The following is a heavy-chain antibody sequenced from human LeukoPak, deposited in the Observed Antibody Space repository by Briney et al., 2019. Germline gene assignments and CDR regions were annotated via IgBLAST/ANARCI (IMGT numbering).Heavy chain of an antibody. CDR2: IDPSDSYT. CDR1: GYSFTSYW. CDR3: ARLPSPDYYYYGMDV. V-gene: IGHV5-10-1*01. Sequence: GESLKISCKGSGYSFTSYWISWVRQMPGKGLEWMGRIDPSDSYTDYSPSFQGHVTISADKSISTAYLQWSSLKASDTAMYYCARLPSPDYYYYGMDVWGQGTTVTVSS. J-gene: IGHJ6*02.